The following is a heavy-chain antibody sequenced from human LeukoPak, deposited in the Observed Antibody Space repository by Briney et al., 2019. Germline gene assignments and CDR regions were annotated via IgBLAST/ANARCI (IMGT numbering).Heavy chain of an antibody. Sequence: GASVKVSCKASGGTFSSYAISWVRQAPGQRLEWMGRIIPILGIANYAQKFQGRVTITADKSTSTAYMELSSLRSEDTAVYYCARGNSPFSGSYDYWGQGTLVTVSS. CDR1: GGTFSSYA. D-gene: IGHD1-26*01. CDR3: ARGNSPFSGSYDY. CDR2: IIPILGIA. V-gene: IGHV1-69*04. J-gene: IGHJ4*02.